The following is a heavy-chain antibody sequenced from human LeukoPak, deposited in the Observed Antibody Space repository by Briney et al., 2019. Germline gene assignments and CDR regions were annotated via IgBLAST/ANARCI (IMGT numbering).Heavy chain of an antibody. Sequence: ETLPLTCTFSVGSTNSYYRSWIRQPRGRGLECGGYIYYSGSTNYNPSLKSRVTISVDTSKNQSSLKQSSGTAADTAVYYCARHVTKAVAGTLFDYWGQGTLVTVSS. CDR2: IYYSGST. CDR1: VGSTNSYY. CDR3: ARHVTKAVAGTLFDY. J-gene: IGHJ4*02. D-gene: IGHD6-19*01. V-gene: IGHV4-59*08.